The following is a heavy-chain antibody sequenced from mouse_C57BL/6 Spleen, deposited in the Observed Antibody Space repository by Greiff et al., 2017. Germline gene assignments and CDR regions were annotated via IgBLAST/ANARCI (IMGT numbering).Heavy chain of an antibody. CDR3: TTRYDGYWYFDV. Sequence: EAQLQQSGAELVRPGASVKLSCTASGFNIKDDYMHWVKQRPEQGLEWIGWIDPENGDTEYASKFQGKATITADTSSNTAYLQLSSLTSEDTAVYYCTTRYDGYWYFDVWGTGTTVTVSS. J-gene: IGHJ1*03. CDR1: GFNIKDDY. CDR2: IDPENGDT. D-gene: IGHD2-3*01. V-gene: IGHV14-4*01.